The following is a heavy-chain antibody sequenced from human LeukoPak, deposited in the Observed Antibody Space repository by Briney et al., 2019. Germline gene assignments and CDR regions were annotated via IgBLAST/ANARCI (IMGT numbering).Heavy chain of an antibody. CDR1: GGSFSGYY. D-gene: IGHD3/OR15-3a*01. J-gene: IGHJ5*02. V-gene: IGHV4-34*01. CDR2: INHSGST. CDR3: ARQEIGLRSFDP. Sequence: SETLSLTCAVYGGSFSGYYWSWIRQPPGKGLEWIGEINHSGSTNYNPSLKSRVTISVDTSKTQFSLNLSSVTAADTAVYYCARQEIGLRSFDPWGQGTLVTVSS.